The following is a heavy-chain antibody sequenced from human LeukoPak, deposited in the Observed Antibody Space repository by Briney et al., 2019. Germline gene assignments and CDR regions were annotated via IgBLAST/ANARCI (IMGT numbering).Heavy chain of an antibody. CDR3: AREGDCLIDY. V-gene: IGHV1-2*02. D-gene: IGHD3/OR15-3a*01. CDR1: GYTFKDYY. J-gene: IGHJ4*02. CDR2: VNLNSGGT. Sequence: ASVKVSCKSSGYTFKDYYIHWLRQAPGHGLEWMGWVNLNSGGTTYAQSFQDRVSMTKDTSSNTAYMELRRLTFDDTAVYYCAREGDCLIDYWGQGTLVTVSS.